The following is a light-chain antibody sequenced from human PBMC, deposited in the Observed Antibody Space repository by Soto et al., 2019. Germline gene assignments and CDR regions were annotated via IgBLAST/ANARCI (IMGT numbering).Light chain of an antibody. Sequence: EIVLAQSPATLSLPPGERATLSCRASQSVSSHLAWYQQKPGPSPRLLIYDASNRATGIPARFSGSGSGTESTLTISSLQSEDFAVYYCQHYNNGPRFGQGTKVDIK. CDR3: QHYNNGPR. V-gene: IGKV3D-15*01. CDR1: QSVSSH. CDR2: DAS. J-gene: IGKJ1*01.